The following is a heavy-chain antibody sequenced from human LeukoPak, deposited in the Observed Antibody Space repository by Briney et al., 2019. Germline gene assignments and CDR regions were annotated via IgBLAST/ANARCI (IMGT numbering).Heavy chain of an antibody. Sequence: GGSLRLSCAASVFTVSSNYMSWVRQAPGKGLEWVSVIYSGGSTYYADSVKGRFTISRDNSKNTLYLQMNSLRAEDTAVYYCARKRLRSPYGMDVWGQGTTVTVSS. D-gene: IGHD3-3*01. CDR2: IYSGGST. CDR1: VFTVSSNY. CDR3: ARKRLRSPYGMDV. V-gene: IGHV3-66*01. J-gene: IGHJ6*02.